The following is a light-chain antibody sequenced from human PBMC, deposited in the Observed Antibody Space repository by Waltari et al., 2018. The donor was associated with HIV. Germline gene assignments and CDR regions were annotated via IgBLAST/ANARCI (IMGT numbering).Light chain of an antibody. CDR1: QSVSSN. J-gene: IGKJ1*01. CDR3: QQYNNWPLT. Sequence: EIVMTQSPATLSVSPGERATLSCRASQSVSSNLAWYQQKPGQAPRLLIYGAFSRATDIPARFSGGGSGTEFTLTISSLQSEDFAVYYCQQYNNWPLTFGQGTKVEIK. CDR2: GAF. V-gene: IGKV3-15*01.